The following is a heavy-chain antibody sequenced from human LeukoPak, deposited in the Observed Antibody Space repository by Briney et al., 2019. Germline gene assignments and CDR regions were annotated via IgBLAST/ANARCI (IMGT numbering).Heavy chain of an antibody. CDR3: ARAVPDYDFWSGYTCFDY. D-gene: IGHD3-3*01. V-gene: IGHV3-21*01. Sequence: PGGSLRHSCAASGVTLSSYSMNWVRQAPGKGLEWVSSISSSSSYIYYADSVKGRFTISRDNAKNSLYLQMNSLRAEDTAVYYCARAVPDYDFWSGYTCFDYWGQGTMVTVSS. CDR1: GVTLSSYS. J-gene: IGHJ4*02. CDR2: ISSSSSYI.